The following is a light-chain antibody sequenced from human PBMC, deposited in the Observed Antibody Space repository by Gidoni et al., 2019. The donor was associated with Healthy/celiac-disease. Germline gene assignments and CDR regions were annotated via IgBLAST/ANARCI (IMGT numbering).Light chain of an antibody. Sequence: DIQMTQSPSSVGDRITITCQASQDISNYLTWYQQKPGKAPKLLIYDASNLETGVPSRFSGSGSGTDFTLTISRLEPEDIATYYCQQYDNPMYTFGEGTKVEIK. CDR1: QDISNY. CDR2: DAS. V-gene: IGKV1-33*01. CDR3: QQYDNPMYT. J-gene: IGKJ2*01.